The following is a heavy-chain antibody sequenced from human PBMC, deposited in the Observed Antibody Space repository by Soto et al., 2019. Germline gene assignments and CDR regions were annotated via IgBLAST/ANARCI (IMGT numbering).Heavy chain of an antibody. V-gene: IGHV1-69*01. CDR3: ARDLVLGSRWYRGLVDNWFDP. CDR1: GGSFSSYA. CDR2: IIPIFGTA. D-gene: IGHD6-19*01. Sequence: QVQLVQSGAEVKKPGSSVKVSCKASGGSFSSYAIRWVRQAPGQGLEWVGGIIPIFGTANYAQKFQGRVTITADEATSTAYIELSSLSSEDTAVYYCARDLVLGSRWYRGLVDNWFDPWGQGTLVTLSS. J-gene: IGHJ5*02.